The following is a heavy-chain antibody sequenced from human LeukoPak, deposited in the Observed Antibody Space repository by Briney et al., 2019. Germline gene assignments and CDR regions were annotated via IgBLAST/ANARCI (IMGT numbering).Heavy chain of an antibody. CDR2: INPDGSGK. V-gene: IGHV3-7*05. Sequence: RGSLRLSCAASGFTFSNYWMNWVRQAPGKGLERVANINPDGSGKYYVDSVKGRFSISRDSDKSSLYLQMNSLRAEDTAVYYCAKSRSGTPGNTCDYWGQGTLVTVSS. CDR1: GFTFSNYW. D-gene: IGHD3-10*01. CDR3: AKSRSGTPGNTCDY. J-gene: IGHJ4*02.